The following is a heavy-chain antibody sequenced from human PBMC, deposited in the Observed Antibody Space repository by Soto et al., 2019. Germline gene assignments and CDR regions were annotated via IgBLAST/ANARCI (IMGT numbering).Heavy chain of an antibody. J-gene: IGHJ6*02. CDR2: INAGNGNT. CDR1: GYIFTTNA. CDR3: ARDEAYYYDGMDV. Sequence: QVQLAQSGAEAKRPGASVMISCKASGYIFTTNAIHWVRQVPGQRLEWMGWINAGNGNTKYSQKFQGRVTITRDTSASTAYMELSSLRSEDTAVYYCARDEAYYYDGMDVWGQGTTVTVSS. V-gene: IGHV1-3*01.